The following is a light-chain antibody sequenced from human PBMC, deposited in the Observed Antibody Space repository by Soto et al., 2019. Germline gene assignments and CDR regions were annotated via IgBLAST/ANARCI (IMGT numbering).Light chain of an antibody. CDR2: GVS. CDR1: QSVNPD. CDR3: HLAPTIPWT. Sequence: DVRVTQSPSSLSASMGDRVTISCRTSQSVNPDLNWYQHQPGKAPTLLIFGVSHLHSGVPSRFSGGGSGTHFTLTITNLRPEDSATYYCHLAPTIPWTFGQGTKVEV. V-gene: IGKV1-39*01. J-gene: IGKJ1*01.